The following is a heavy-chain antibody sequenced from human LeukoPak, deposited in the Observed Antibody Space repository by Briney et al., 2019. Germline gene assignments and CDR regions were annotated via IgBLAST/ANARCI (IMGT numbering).Heavy chain of an antibody. J-gene: IGHJ6*02. CDR3: ARERIYFGSGRDLTDARLFYYYGMDI. CDR1: GFTVSDNC. Sequence: GGSLRLSCVASGFTVSDNCMSWVRQAPGKGLEWVSVIYGDGDTYLSDSVKGRFTISRDNSKNTLYLQMNSLRAEDTAVYYCARERIYFGSGRDLTDARLFYYYGMDIWGQGTTVTVSS. CDR2: IYGDGDT. D-gene: IGHD3-10*01. V-gene: IGHV3-53*01.